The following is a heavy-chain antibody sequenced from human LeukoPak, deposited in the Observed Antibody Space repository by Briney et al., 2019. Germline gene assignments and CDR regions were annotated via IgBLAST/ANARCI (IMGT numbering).Heavy chain of an antibody. D-gene: IGHD4-17*01. V-gene: IGHV4-59*11. CDR2: TYYTGST. CDR1: AGSIGHHS. J-gene: IGHJ4*02. Sequence: SETLSLTCTVSAGSIGHHSWNWLRQPPGKGLEWIGYTYYTGSTNYHPSFKSRVTISVDTSKNQFSLKLRSVTAADTAIYYCARDAGSDYGDYAFDYWGQGILVTVSS. CDR3: ARDAGSDYGDYAFDY.